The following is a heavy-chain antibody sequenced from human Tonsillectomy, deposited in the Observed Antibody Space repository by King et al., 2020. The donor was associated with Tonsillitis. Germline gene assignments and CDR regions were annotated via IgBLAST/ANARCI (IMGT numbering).Heavy chain of an antibody. Sequence: VQLVESGGGLVQPGGSLRLSCAASGFTVSDHYMDWVRQAPGKGLEWVGRIRNKANSYTTEYAASVKGRFTISRDDSKKSLYLQMNSLKTEDTAVYFCASGEVGATDYLGQGTLVTVSS. V-gene: IGHV3-72*01. D-gene: IGHD1-26*01. CDR1: GFTVSDHY. CDR2: IRNKANSYTT. J-gene: IGHJ4*02. CDR3: ASGEVGATDY.